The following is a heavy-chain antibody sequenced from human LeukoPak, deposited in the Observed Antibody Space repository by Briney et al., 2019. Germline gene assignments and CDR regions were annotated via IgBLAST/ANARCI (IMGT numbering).Heavy chain of an antibody. CDR3: ARHGYYYDSSGYGPPFPSAFDI. CDR1: GGSIRDHY. V-gene: IGHV4-59*11. D-gene: IGHD3-22*01. J-gene: IGHJ3*02. CDR2: IYQSAPP. Sequence: KSSETLSLTCYVSGGSIRDHYYSWIRQSPGKGLEWIGYIYQSAPPNYQPSLRNRVTISADRSTNQLFLQLRSVTAADTAVYYCARHGYYYDSSGYGPPFPSAFDIWGQGTMVTVSS.